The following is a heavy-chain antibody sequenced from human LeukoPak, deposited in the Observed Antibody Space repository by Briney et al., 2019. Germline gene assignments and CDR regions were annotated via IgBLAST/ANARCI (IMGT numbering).Heavy chain of an antibody. Sequence: SETLSLTSAVYGGSFSGYYWGWIRQPPGKGLEWIGSIYYSGSTYYNPSLKSRVTISADTSKNHFSLKLSSVTAADTAVYFCARHVSPTYYFDYWGQGTLVTVSS. CDR1: GGSFSGYY. CDR3: ARHVSPTYYFDY. CDR2: IYYSGST. V-gene: IGHV4-39*01. J-gene: IGHJ4*02. D-gene: IGHD5/OR15-5a*01.